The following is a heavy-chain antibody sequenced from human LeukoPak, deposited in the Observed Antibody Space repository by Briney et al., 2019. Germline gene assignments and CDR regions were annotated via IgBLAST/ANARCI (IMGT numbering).Heavy chain of an antibody. V-gene: IGHV4-30-4*08. CDR1: GDSIRNGDYF. J-gene: IGHJ4*02. CDR3: ARDPGRDYYDSSDYWRVPYYFDY. Sequence: PSQTLSLTCTVTGDSIRNGDYFWNWIRQSPGTGLEWIGYMYHSGTTSYNPSLGGRFTIFVDTSTNQLSLRLTSVTAADTAVYYCARDPGRDYYDSSDYWRVPYYFDYWGPGILVTVSS. D-gene: IGHD3-22*01. CDR2: MYHSGTT.